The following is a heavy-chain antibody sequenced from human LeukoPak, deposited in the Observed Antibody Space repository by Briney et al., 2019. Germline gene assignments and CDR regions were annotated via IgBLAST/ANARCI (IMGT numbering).Heavy chain of an antibody. Sequence: GGPLRLSCAASGFTFRSYGMNWVRQAPGKGLEWVSFISDSGGRTYYAESVKGRFAISRDNSKNTLYLQMNSLRVEDTAVYYCAKDLPTKCRGDCPSDYWGQGTLVTVSS. CDR1: GFTFRSYG. J-gene: IGHJ4*02. V-gene: IGHV3-23*01. CDR3: AKDLPTKCRGDCPSDY. CDR2: ISDSGGRT. D-gene: IGHD2-21*02.